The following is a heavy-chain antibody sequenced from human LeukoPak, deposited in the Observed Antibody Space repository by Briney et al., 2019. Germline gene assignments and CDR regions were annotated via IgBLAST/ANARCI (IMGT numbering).Heavy chain of an antibody. D-gene: IGHD6-19*01. CDR1: GFTFSSYW. Sequence: GGSLRLSCAASGFTFSSYWMRWVRHAPGKGLVWVSRINSYGSSTSYADSVKGRFTISRDNAKNTLYLQMKSLRAEDTAVYYCSGAQSGRSDYFDYWGQGTLVTVSS. CDR2: INSYGSST. J-gene: IGHJ4*02. CDR3: SGAQSGRSDYFDY. V-gene: IGHV3-74*01.